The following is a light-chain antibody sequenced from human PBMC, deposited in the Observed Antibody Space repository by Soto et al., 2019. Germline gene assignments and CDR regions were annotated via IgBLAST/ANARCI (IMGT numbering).Light chain of an antibody. Sequence: EIVLTQSPAALSVSPGERVTLSCRASQGIGSTLAWYQQKPGQTPRLLIYDSSTRAIGIPTRFSGSRSGTEFTLTINGLQSEDFALYYCQQYNDWPLTFGQGTKVDIK. CDR2: DSS. J-gene: IGKJ1*01. V-gene: IGKV3-15*01. CDR3: QQYNDWPLT. CDR1: QGIGST.